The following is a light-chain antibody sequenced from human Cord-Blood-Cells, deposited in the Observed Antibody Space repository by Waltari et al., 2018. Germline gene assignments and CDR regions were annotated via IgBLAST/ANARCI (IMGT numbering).Light chain of an antibody. CDR3: QQYNSYST. V-gene: IGKV1-5*03. Sequence: DIQMIKSPSTLSESVGDRVTITCRARQSISSWLAWSQQKPGKAPKHLIYKASSLESGIPARFSGSGSGTEFTLTISSLQPDDFATYYCQQYNSYSTFGGGTKVEIK. CDR2: KAS. J-gene: IGKJ4*01. CDR1: QSISSW.